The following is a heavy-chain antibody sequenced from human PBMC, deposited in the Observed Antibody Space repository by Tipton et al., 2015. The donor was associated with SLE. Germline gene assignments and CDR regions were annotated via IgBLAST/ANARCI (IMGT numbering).Heavy chain of an antibody. Sequence: TLSLTCTVSGGSISSYYWSWIRQPPGKGLEWIGYIYYSGSTDYNPSLKSRVTISVDTSKNQFSLKLGSVTAADTAVYYCARGGGIRFLEWDYYYMDVWGKGTTVTVSS. D-gene: IGHD3-3*01. V-gene: IGHV4-59*01. CDR3: ARGGGIRFLEWDYYYMDV. J-gene: IGHJ6*03. CDR2: IYYSGST. CDR1: GGSISSYY.